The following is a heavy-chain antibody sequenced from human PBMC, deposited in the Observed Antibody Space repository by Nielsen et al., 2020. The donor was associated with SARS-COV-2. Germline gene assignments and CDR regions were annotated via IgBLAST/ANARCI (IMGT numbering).Heavy chain of an antibody. CDR2: ISSSSSYI. J-gene: IGHJ6*03. CDR1: GFTFSSYS. V-gene: IGHV3-21*01. D-gene: IGHD2-8*02. CDR3: ARDTGPYYMDV. Sequence: GGSLRLSCAASGFTFSSYSMNWVRQAPGKGLEWVSSISSSSSYIYYADSVKGRFTISRDNAKNSLYLQMNSLRSEDTAVYYCARDTGPYYMDVWGKGTTVTVSS.